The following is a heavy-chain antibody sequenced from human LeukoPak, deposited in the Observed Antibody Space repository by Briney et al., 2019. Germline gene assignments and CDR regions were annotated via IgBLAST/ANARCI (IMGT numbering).Heavy chain of an antibody. Sequence: SLRLSCSASGFTFCSNRLLWLRPAPGKGLEGVVDISYGGSNKYHAYPVKGRFTISRDKAKNTLDLQMYSPRAEDTALYFSAKDPASITMVRGGPDYWGQGALGSVSS. CDR3: AKDPASITMVRGGPDY. V-gene: IGHV3-30*18. J-gene: IGHJ4*02. D-gene: IGHD3-10*01. CDR1: GFTFCSNR. CDR2: ISYGGSNK.